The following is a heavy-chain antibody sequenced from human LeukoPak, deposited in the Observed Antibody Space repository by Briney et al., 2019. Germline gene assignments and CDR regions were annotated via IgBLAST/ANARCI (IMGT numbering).Heavy chain of an antibody. D-gene: IGHD3-22*01. CDR1: GGTFSSYA. V-gene: IGHV1-69*13. J-gene: IGHJ4*02. CDR3: MYYDSSGSSFIDY. Sequence: GASVKVSCKASGGTFSSYAISWVQQAPGQGLEWMGGIIPIFGTANYAQKFQGRVTITADESTSTAYMELSSLRSEDTAVYYCMYYDSSGSSFIDYWGQGTLVTVSS. CDR2: IIPIFGTA.